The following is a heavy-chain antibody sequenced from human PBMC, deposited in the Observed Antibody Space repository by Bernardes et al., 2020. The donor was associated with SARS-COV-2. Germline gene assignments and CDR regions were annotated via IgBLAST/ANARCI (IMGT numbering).Heavy chain of an antibody. D-gene: IGHD3-3*01. J-gene: IGHJ5*02. V-gene: IGHV4-39*01. CDR3: ARHASDITIVGVVIRRFDP. Sequence: SETLSLTCTVSGGSISSSSYYWGWIRQPPGKGLEWIGSIYYSGSTYYNPSLKSRVTISVDTSKNQFSLKLSSVTAADTAVYYCARHASDITIVGVVIRRFDPWGQGTLVTVSS. CDR1: GGSISSSSYY. CDR2: IYYSGST.